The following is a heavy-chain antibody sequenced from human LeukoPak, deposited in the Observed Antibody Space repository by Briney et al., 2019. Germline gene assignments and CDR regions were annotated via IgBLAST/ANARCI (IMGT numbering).Heavy chain of an antibody. V-gene: IGHV4-31*03. CDR2: IHYSGST. J-gene: IGHJ4*02. CDR3: ARGQTSWVWGVITYYFDY. D-gene: IGHD3-10*01. CDR1: GGSMSSGGYY. Sequence: SQTLSLTCTVSGGSMSSGGYYWSWIRQHPGKGLQWIGYIHYSGSTYYNPSLKSRVTISVDTSKSQFSLNLSSVTAADTAVYYCARGQTSWVWGVITYYFDYWGQGTLVTVSS.